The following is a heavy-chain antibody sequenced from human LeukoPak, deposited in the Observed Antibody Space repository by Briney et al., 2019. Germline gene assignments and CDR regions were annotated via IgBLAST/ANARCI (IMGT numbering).Heavy chain of an antibody. CDR2: IWYDGSNK. Sequence: GGSLRLSCAASGFTFSSYGMHWVRQAPGKGLEWVAVIWYDGSNKYYADSVKGRFTISRDNSKNTLYLQMNSLRAEDTAVYYCARDRRTLWFEELSDWFDPWGQGTLVTVSS. D-gene: IGHD3-10*01. V-gene: IGHV3-33*01. CDR3: ARDRRTLWFEELSDWFDP. CDR1: GFTFSSYG. J-gene: IGHJ5*02.